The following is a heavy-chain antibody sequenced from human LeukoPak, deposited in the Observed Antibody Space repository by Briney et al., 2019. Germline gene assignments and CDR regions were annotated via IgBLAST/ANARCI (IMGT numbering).Heavy chain of an antibody. J-gene: IGHJ5*02. Sequence: PGGSLRLSCAASGFTFSSYAMSWVRQAPGKGLEWVAVISYDGSNKYYADSVKGRFTISRDNSKNTLYLQMNSLRAEDTAVYYCARVPFDPWGQGTLVTVSS. CDR2: ISYDGSNK. V-gene: IGHV3-30-3*01. CDR1: GFTFSSYA. CDR3: ARVPFDP.